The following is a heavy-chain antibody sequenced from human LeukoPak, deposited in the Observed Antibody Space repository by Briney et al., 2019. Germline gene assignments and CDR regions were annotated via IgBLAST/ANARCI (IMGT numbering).Heavy chain of an antibody. CDR3: ANPPHGQDY. D-gene: IGHD5-24*01. Sequence: PGGSLRLSCAASGFTFSSYAMSWVRQAPGEGLEWVSAISGGGGSTYYADSVKGRFTISRDNSKNTLYLQMNSLRAEDTAVYYCANPPHGQDYWGQGTLVTVSS. CDR1: GFTFSSYA. CDR2: ISGGGGST. V-gene: IGHV3-23*01. J-gene: IGHJ4*02.